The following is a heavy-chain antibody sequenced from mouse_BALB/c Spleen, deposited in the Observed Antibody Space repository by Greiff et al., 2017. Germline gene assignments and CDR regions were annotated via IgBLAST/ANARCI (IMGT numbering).Heavy chain of an antibody. D-gene: IGHD2-14*01. Sequence: VQLKQSGPSLVKPSQTLSLTCSVTGDSITSGYWNWIRKFPGNKLEYMGYISYSGSTYYNPSLKSRISITRDTSKNQYYLQLNSVTTEDTATYYCARERHRYDYAMDYWGQGTSVTVSS. CDR3: ARERHRYDYAMDY. CDR2: ISYSGST. J-gene: IGHJ4*01. V-gene: IGHV3-8*02. CDR1: GDSITSGY.